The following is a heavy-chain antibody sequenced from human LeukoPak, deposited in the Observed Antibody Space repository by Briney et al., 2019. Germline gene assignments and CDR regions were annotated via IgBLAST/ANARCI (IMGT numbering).Heavy chain of an antibody. D-gene: IGHD3-9*01. J-gene: IGHJ4*02. CDR2: ITTKAYGGTT. V-gene: IGHV3-49*04. CDR3: TRADILTGSD. CDR1: GCSFGDCA. Sequence: GTLRLSCTVSGCSFGDCAMCWVCMAQGQGQERVGFITTKAYGGTTEYAPSVKSRFTISRDASKSIAYLQMNSLKTEDTAVYYCTRADILTGSDWGQGTLVTVSS.